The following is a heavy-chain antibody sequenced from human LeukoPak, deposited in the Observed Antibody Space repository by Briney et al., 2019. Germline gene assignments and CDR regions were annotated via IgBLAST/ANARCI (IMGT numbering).Heavy chain of an antibody. D-gene: IGHD2-21*02. CDR2: IYYSGST. V-gene: IGHV4-31*03. CDR1: GGSISSGGYY. J-gene: IGHJ3*02. CDR3: ATGPYCGGDCTVGAFDI. Sequence: SQTLSLTCTVSGGSISSGGYYWSWIRQHPGKGLEWIGYIYYSGSTYYNPSLKSRVTISVDTSKNQFSLKLSSVTAADTAVYYCATGPYCGGDCTVGAFDIWGQGTMVTVSS.